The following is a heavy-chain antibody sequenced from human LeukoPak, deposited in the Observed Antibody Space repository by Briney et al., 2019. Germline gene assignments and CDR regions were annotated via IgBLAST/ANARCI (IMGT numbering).Heavy chain of an antibody. CDR1: GGTFSSYA. D-gene: IGHD3-22*01. CDR3: ASTSRYYYDSSGYSHPFDY. J-gene: IGHJ4*02. CDR2: FDPEDGET. Sequence: ASVKVSCKASGGTFSSYAISWVRQAPGKGLEWMGGFDPEDGETIYAQKFQGRVTMTEDTSTDTAYMELSSLRSEDTAVYYCASTSRYYYDSSGYSHPFDYWGQGTLVTVSS. V-gene: IGHV1-24*01.